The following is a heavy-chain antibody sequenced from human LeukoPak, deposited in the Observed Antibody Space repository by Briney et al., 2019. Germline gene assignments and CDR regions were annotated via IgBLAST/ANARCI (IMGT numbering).Heavy chain of an antibody. CDR1: GFTLRTYW. CDR3: ARDSSSGWGGYYYYGMDV. V-gene: IGHV3-7*01. Sequence: GGSLRVSCAASGFTLRTYWTSWVRQAPGKGLEWVSHIKQDGGEKYYVDSVKGRFTISRDNAKNSLYLQMNSMRAEDTAVYYCARDSSSGWGGYYYYGMDVWGQGTTVTVSS. CDR2: IKQDGGEK. D-gene: IGHD6-19*01. J-gene: IGHJ6*02.